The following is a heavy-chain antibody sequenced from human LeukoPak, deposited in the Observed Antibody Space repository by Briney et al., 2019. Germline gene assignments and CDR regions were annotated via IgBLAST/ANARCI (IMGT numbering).Heavy chain of an antibody. J-gene: IGHJ5*02. Sequence: SETLSLTCAVSGYSISSGYYWGWIRQPPGKGLEWIGSIYHSGSTYYNPSLKSRVTISVDTSKNQLSLKLSSVTAADTAVYYCARRGYDFWSGYDRDWFDPWGQGTLVTVSS. D-gene: IGHD3-3*01. CDR1: GYSISSGYY. CDR2: IYHSGST. V-gene: IGHV4-38-2*01. CDR3: ARRGYDFWSGYDRDWFDP.